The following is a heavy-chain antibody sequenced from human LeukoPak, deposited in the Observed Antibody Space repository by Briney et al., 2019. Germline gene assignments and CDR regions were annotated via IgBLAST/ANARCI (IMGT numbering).Heavy chain of an antibody. Sequence: SETLSLTCTVSGGSISYYYWSWIRQPPGKGLEWIGYIYYSGTTNYNPSLKSRVTISVDTSKNQFSLKVSSVTAADTAVYYCARHLKTDMVKAHFDYWGQGTLVTVSS. V-gene: IGHV4-59*08. CDR1: GGSISYYY. CDR2: IYYSGTT. CDR3: ARHLKTDMVKAHFDY. J-gene: IGHJ4*02. D-gene: IGHD5-18*01.